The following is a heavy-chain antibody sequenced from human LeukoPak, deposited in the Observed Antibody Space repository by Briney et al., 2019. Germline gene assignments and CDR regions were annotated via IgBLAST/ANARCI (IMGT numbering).Heavy chain of an antibody. V-gene: IGHV3-66*01. CDR2: IYSGGST. D-gene: IGHD5-12*01. J-gene: IGHJ4*02. Sequence: GGSLRLSCAASGFTFSSNYMSWVRQAPGKGLEWVSVIYSGGSTYYADSVKGRFTISRDNSKNTLYLQMNSLSAEDTAVYYCAKGSSGYDYYFDYWGQGTLVTVSS. CDR3: AKGSSGYDYYFDY. CDR1: GFTFSSNY.